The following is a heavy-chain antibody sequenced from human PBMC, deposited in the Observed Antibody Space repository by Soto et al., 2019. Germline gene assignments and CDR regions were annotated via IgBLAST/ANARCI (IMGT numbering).Heavy chain of an antibody. Sequence: ASVKVSCKASGYTFSSYAISWVRQAPGQGLEWMGGIIPIFGTANYAQKFQGRVTITADKSTSTAYMELSSLRSEDTAVYYCARVIAVAHAFDIWGQGTMVTVSS. V-gene: IGHV1-69*06. CDR3: ARVIAVAHAFDI. J-gene: IGHJ3*02. CDR1: GYTFSSYA. CDR2: IIPIFGTA. D-gene: IGHD6-19*01.